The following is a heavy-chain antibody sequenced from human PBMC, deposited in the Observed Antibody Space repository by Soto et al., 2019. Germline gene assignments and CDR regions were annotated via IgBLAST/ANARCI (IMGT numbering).Heavy chain of an antibody. J-gene: IGHJ4*02. CDR3: PHSRRRASCSGGNCYHFGS. CDR2: LYWDDDK. D-gene: IGHD2-15*01. CDR1: GFSISADGVG. Sequence: QSGPTLVNPTQTLTLTCSCSGFSISADGVGAGWIRQPPGKALEWLAILYWDDDKRYSPSLNSRLTITKDTSRNQVVLTMTNVDPVDTATYFCPHSRRRASCSGGNCYHFGSWGQGTLVTVSS. V-gene: IGHV2-5*02.